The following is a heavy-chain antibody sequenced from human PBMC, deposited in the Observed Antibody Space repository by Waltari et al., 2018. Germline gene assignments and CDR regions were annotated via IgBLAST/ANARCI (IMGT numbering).Heavy chain of an antibody. J-gene: IGHJ6*03. CDR3: ARERGSSWYDYYYYYMDV. CDR2: IKQDGSEK. D-gene: IGHD6-13*01. V-gene: IGHV3-7*01. Sequence: EVQLVESGGGLVQPGGSLRLSCAASGFTFSSYWMSWVRQAPGKGLEWVANIKQDGSEKYYVDSVKGRFTISRDNAKNSLYLQMNSLRAEDTAVYYCARERGSSWYDYYYYYMDVWGKGTTVTVSS. CDR1: GFTFSSYW.